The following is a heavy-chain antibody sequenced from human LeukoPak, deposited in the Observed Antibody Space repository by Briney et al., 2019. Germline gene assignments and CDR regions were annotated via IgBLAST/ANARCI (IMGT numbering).Heavy chain of an antibody. CDR2: IDHSGST. CDR3: AKGHRYSSGWYWSRWFDP. Sequence: ASETLSLTCAVYGGSFTGYYWSWIRQPPGKGLEWIGEIDHSGSTNYNPSLKSRVTISVDTSKKQFFLRLSSVTAADTAVYYCAKGHRYSSGWYWSRWFDPWGQGTLVTVSS. CDR1: GGSFTGYY. V-gene: IGHV4-34*01. D-gene: IGHD6-19*01. J-gene: IGHJ5*02.